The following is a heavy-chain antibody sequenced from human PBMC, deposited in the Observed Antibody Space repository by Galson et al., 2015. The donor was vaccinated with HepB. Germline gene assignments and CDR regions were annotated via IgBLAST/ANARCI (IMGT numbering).Heavy chain of an antibody. J-gene: IGHJ4*02. V-gene: IGHV3-30-3*01. D-gene: IGHD6-13*01. CDR1: GFTFSSYA. CDR3: AREGYSSSWYPLDS. CDR2: ISYDGTNK. Sequence: SLRLSCAASGFTFSSYAMHWVRQAPGKGLEWVAVISYDGTNKYYADSVKGRLTISRDNSRSTLFLQMNSLRAEDTAVYYCAREGYSSSWYPLDSWGQGTLVTVSS.